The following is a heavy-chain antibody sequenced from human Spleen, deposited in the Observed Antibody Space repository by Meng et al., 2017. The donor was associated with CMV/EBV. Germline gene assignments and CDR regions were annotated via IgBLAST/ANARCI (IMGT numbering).Heavy chain of an antibody. Sequence: GGSLRLSCEASGLTFSSYGMSWVRQAPGKGLEWVSAIGASAGGTYYANSVKGRFTISRDNSKNTLYLQMNSLRAEDTAVYYCARDLGDPWRGGVIDYWGQGTLVTVSS. J-gene: IGHJ4*02. D-gene: IGHD2-21*01. CDR2: IGASAGGT. CDR1: GLTFSSYG. V-gene: IGHV3-23*01. CDR3: ARDLGDPWRGGVIDY.